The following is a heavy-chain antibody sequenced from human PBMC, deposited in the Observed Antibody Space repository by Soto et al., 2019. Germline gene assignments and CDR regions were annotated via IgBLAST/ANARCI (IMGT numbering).Heavy chain of an antibody. D-gene: IGHD3-10*01. V-gene: IGHV3-23*01. CDR2: ISGSGGST. CDR3: AKDISGSVLHFDAFDI. J-gene: IGHJ3*02. CDR1: GFTFSSYA. Sequence: GGSLRLSCAASGFTFSSYAMSWVRQAPGKGLEWVSAISGSGGSTYYADSVKGRFTISRDNSKNTLYLQMNSLRAEDTAVYYCAKDISGSVLHFDAFDIWGQGTMVTVSS.